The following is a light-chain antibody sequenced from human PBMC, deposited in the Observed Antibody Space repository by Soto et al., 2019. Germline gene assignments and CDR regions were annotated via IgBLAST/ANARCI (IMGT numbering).Light chain of an antibody. Sequence: QSALTQPPSVSGAPGQRVTISCTGSGSNIGAGYAVHWYQHLPGTAPKLLIFANTYRPSGVPERFSGSRSGASASLAITGLQAEDEAAYYCSSYTSSSTVVFGGGTKLTVL. CDR2: ANT. CDR1: GSNIGAGYA. CDR3: SSYTSSSTVV. J-gene: IGLJ2*01. V-gene: IGLV1-40*01.